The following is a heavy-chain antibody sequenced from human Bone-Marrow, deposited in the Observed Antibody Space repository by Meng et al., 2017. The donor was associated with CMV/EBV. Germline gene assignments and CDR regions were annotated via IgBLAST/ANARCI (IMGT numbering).Heavy chain of an antibody. CDR1: GGSISNYY. J-gene: IGHJ6*02. CDR3: ARAPYSSSWGV. CDR2: IYYSGST. V-gene: IGHV4-59*01. D-gene: IGHD6-13*01. Sequence: GSLRLSCTVSGGSISNYYWSWIRQPPGKGLEWIGYIYYSGSTNYIPSLKSRVTISVDTSKNQFSLKLSSVTAADTAVYYCARAPYSSSWGVWGQGTTVTFSS.